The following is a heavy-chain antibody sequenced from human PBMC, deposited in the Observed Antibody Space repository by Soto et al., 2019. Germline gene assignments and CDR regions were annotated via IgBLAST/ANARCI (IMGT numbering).Heavy chain of an antibody. D-gene: IGHD5-18*01. J-gene: IGHJ4*02. CDR1: GGTFSSYA. V-gene: IGHV1-69*13. CDR2: IIPIFGTA. CDR3: ASRTYSYGPFDY. Sequence: SVKVSCKASGGTFSSYAISWVRQAPGQGLEWMGGIIPIFGTANYAQKFQGRVTITADESTSTAYMELSSLRSEDTAVYYCASRTYSYGPFDYWGQGTLVTVSS.